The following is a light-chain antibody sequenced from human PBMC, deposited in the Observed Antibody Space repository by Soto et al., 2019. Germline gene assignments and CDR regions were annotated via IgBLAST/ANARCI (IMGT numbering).Light chain of an antibody. CDR1: SSDIGGYNF. J-gene: IGLJ2*01. Sequence: QSVLTQPASVSGSPGQSISISCSGSSSDIGGYNFVSWYQQHPGKAPKLIIYDVSKRPSGVSDRFSGSKSGNTASLTISGLQAEDESNYYCSSYTSGTTLVVFGGGTKVTVL. V-gene: IGLV2-14*03. CDR2: DVS. CDR3: SSYTSGTTLVV.